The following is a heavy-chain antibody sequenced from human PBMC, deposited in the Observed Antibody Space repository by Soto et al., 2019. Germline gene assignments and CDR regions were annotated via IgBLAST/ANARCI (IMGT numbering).Heavy chain of an antibody. Sequence: SETLSLTCTVSGGSISSGGYFWNWIRQHPGKGLEWIGYIYYSGSTYYNPSLKSRVTISLDTSKNQFSPKLNSVTAADTAVYYCAREPSIWGQGTLVTVSS. CDR1: GGSISSGGYF. CDR3: AREPSI. V-gene: IGHV4-31*03. CDR2: IYYSGST. J-gene: IGHJ4*02.